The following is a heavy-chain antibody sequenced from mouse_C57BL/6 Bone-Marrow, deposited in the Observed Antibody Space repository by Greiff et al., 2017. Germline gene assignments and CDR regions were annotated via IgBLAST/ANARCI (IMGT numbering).Heavy chain of an antibody. CDR3: ARGNWAWFAY. D-gene: IGHD4-1*01. CDR2: INAGSGGT. J-gene: IGHJ3*01. CDR1: GYAFTNYL. V-gene: IGHV1-54*01. Sequence: VQLQQSGAELVRPGTSVKVSCKASGYAFTNYLIEWVKQRPGQGLEWIGVINAGSGGTNYNEKFKGKATLTADKSSSTAYMQLSSLTSEDSAVYFCARGNWAWFAYWGQGTLVTVSA.